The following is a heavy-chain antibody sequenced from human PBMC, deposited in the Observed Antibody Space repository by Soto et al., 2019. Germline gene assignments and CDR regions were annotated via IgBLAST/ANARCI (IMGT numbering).Heavy chain of an antibody. CDR3: ARGGDFDF. Sequence: QVQLVQSGAEVKKPGASVKVSCKASGYTFTTYDINWVRQATGQGLEWMGWMNPYNSNTGYAQRFQGRVTLTWDTSISTAYMELSSLPSEDAAIYYCARGGDFDFWGQGTLVSVSS. D-gene: IGHD7-27*01. V-gene: IGHV1-8*01. J-gene: IGHJ4*02. CDR1: GYTFTTYD. CDR2: MNPYNSNT.